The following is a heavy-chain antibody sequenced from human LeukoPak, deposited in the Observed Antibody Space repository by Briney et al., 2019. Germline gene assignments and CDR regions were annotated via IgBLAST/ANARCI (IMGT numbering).Heavy chain of an antibody. V-gene: IGHV3-73*01. D-gene: IGHD3-10*01. Sequence: PGGSLRLSCAAAGFTFSGSAIHWVRQASGKGLEWVGRIRSKANSYATAYAASVKGRFTISRDDSKNTAYLQMNSLKTEDTAVYYCITYYYGSESYRSQDYWGQGTLVTVSS. CDR2: IRSKANSYAT. J-gene: IGHJ4*02. CDR3: ITYYYGSESYRSQDY. CDR1: GFTFSGSA.